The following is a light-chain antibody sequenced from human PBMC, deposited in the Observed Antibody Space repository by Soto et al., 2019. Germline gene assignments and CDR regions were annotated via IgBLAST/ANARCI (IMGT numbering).Light chain of an antibody. CDR3: KQSLSTPRT. CDR2: AAS. V-gene: IGKV1-39*01. CDR1: QSISSY. Sequence: DIQMPQSPYSLATCVGDRVTITWRASQSISSYLSWYQQKPGKAPKLLIYAASSLQSGVPSRFSGSGSGTEFTITISSLQPEDFGTYYCKQSLSTPRTFGQGTNVDI. J-gene: IGKJ1*01.